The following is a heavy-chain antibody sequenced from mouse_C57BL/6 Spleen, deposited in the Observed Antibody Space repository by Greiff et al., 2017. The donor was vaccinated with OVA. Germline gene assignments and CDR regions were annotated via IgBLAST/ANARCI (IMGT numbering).Heavy chain of an antibody. CDR3: ARIDYDGEAMDY. D-gene: IGHD2-4*01. J-gene: IGHJ4*01. V-gene: IGHV3-6*01. CDR2: ISYDGSN. CDR1: GYSITSGYY. Sequence: EVKLMESGPGLVKPSQSLSLTCSVTGYSITSGYYWNWIRQFPGNKLEWMGYISYDGSNNYNPSLKNRISITRDTSKNQFFLKLNSVTTEDTATYYCARIDYDGEAMDYWGQGTSVTVSS.